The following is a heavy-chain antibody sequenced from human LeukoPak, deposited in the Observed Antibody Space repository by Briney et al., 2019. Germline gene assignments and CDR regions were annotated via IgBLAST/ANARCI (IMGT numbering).Heavy chain of an antibody. J-gene: IGHJ5*02. CDR1: GGSISSSSYY. V-gene: IGHV4-61*05. Sequence: PSETLSLTCTVSGGSISSSSYYWGWIRQPPGKGLELIGYIYYSGSTNYNPSLKSRVTISVDTSKNQFSLKLSSVTAADTAVYYCARDRVVRGVSNWFDPWGQGTLVTVSS. D-gene: IGHD3-10*01. CDR2: IYYSGST. CDR3: ARDRVVRGVSNWFDP.